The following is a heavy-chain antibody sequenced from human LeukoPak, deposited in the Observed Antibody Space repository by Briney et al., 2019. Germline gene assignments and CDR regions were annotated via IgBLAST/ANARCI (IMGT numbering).Heavy chain of an antibody. J-gene: IGHJ4*02. CDR2: ISAYNGNT. V-gene: IGHV1-18*04. CDR1: GYTFTSYG. CDR3: ARDRRFGELSYFDY. D-gene: IGHD3-10*01. Sequence: ASVTVSCKASGYTFTSYGISWVRQAPGQGLEWMGWISAYNGNTNYAQKLQGRVTMTTDTSTSTAYMELRSLRSDDTAVYYCARDRRFGELSYFDYWGQGTLVTVSS.